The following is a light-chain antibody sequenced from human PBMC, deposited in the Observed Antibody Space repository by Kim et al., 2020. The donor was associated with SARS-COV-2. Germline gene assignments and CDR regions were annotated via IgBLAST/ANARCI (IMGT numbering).Light chain of an antibody. Sequence: EIVMTQSPATLSLSPGERATLSCRASQSVTSNIAWYQQKPGQSPRLLIYGAAIRATGIPARFSGSEAGTEFSLTISSLQSEDFALYYCQHYNNWPPKITFGQGTRLEIK. CDR3: QHYNNWPPKIT. CDR1: QSVTSN. CDR2: GAA. V-gene: IGKV3-15*01. J-gene: IGKJ5*01.